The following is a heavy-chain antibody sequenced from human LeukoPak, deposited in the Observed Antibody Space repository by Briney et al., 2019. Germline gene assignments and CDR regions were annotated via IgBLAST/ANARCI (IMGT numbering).Heavy chain of an antibody. D-gene: IGHD3-22*01. CDR1: GYTFTDYY. V-gene: IGHV1-2*02. CDR3: AREYYDYYEGFDY. Sequence: GASVKVSCKASGYTFTDYYIHWVRQAPGQGLEWMGWINPNSGGTNYAQKLQGRVTMTTDTSTRTAYMELRSLRSDDTAVYFCAREYYDYYEGFDYWGQGTLVTVSS. CDR2: INPNSGGT. J-gene: IGHJ4*02.